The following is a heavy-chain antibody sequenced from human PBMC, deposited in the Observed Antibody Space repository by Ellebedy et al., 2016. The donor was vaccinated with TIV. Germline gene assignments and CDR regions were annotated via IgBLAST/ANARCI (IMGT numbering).Heavy chain of an antibody. CDR2: IIPIFGTA. V-gene: IGHV1-69*13. J-gene: IGHJ6*02. D-gene: IGHD4-17*01. CDR3: ASSVTTYFRV. Sequence: SVKVSXKASGGTFSSYAISWVRQAPGQGLEWMGGIIPIFGTANYAQKFQGRVTITADESTSTAYMELSSLRSEDTAVYYCASSVTTYFRVWGQGTTVTVSS. CDR1: GGTFSSYA.